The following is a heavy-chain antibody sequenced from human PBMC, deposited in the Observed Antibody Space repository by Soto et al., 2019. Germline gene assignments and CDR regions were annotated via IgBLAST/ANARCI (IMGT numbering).Heavy chain of an antibody. V-gene: IGHV3-23*01. Sequence: GGSLRLSCAASGVTFSSYAMSWVRQAPGKGLEWVSAISGSGGSTYYADSVKGRFTISRDNSKNTLYLQMNSLRVEDTAVYYCAKGIVATTSYDVWGQGTTVTVSS. CDR3: AKGIVATTSYDV. J-gene: IGHJ6*02. CDR2: ISGSGGST. D-gene: IGHD5-12*01. CDR1: GVTFSSYA.